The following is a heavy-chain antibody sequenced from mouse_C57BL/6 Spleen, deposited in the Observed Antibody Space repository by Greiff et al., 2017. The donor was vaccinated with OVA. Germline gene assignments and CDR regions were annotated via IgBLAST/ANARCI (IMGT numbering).Heavy chain of an antibody. Sequence: EVKLQESGPELVKPGASVKISCKASGYTFTDYYMNWVKQSHGKSLEWIGDINPNNGGTSYNQKFKGKATLTVDKSSSTAYMELRSLTSEDSAVYYCARSGDYSNEVDYWGQGTTLTVSS. CDR3: ARSGDYSNEVDY. CDR1: GYTFTDYY. CDR2: INPNNGGT. J-gene: IGHJ2*01. D-gene: IGHD2-5*01. V-gene: IGHV1-26*01.